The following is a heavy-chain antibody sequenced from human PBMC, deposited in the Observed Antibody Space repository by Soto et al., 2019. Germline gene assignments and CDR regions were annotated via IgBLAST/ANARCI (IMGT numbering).Heavy chain of an antibody. J-gene: IGHJ1*01. Sequence: EVQLLESGGALVHPGGSLRLSCEVSGTTVSDYAMTWVRQAPGKGLEWVSAITGTGDTTYYADSVKGRFTLSSDRSKNPLALQMHSLRVEDTALYYCGKGGGGRSVQYWGQGTLVTVSS. CDR3: GKGGGGRSVQY. CDR1: GTTVSDYA. D-gene: IGHD6-19*01. CDR2: ITGTGDTT. V-gene: IGHV3-23*01.